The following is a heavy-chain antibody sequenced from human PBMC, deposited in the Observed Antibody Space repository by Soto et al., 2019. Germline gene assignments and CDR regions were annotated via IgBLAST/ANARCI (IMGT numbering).Heavy chain of an antibody. D-gene: IGHD7-27*01. CDR2: INHSGST. CDR1: GGSFSGYY. V-gene: IGHV4-34*01. J-gene: IGHJ4*02. Sequence: QVQLQQWGAGLLKPSETLSLTCAVYGGSFSGYYWSWIRQPPGKGLEWIGEINHSGSTNYNPSLXSRVPIXXDTSKNQFSLRLSSVTAADTAVYYCARGWGRIFDYWGQGTLVTVSS. CDR3: ARGWGRIFDY.